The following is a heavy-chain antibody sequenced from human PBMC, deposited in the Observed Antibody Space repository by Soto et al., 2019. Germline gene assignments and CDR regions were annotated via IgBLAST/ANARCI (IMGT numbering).Heavy chain of an antibody. D-gene: IGHD6-19*01. Sequence: HGGSWVRQEPGKGLEWVSAISGGGGSTYYADSVKGRFTISRDNSKNTLYLQMNSLRAEDTAVYYCAKDRSSGWYLDYWGQGTLVTAPQ. CDR1: HG. V-gene: IGHV3-23*01. CDR2: ISGGGGST. J-gene: IGHJ4*02. CDR3: AKDRSSGWYLDY.